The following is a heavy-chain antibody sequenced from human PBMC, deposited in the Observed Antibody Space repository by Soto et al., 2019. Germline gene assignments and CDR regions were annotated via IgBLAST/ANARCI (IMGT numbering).Heavy chain of an antibody. J-gene: IGHJ4*02. CDR2: IYHSGNT. D-gene: IGHD4-17*01. Sequence: SEILSLTCAFHLDSILSGPWCCWVRQPPGTGLEWIGEIYHSGNTNYNPSLKSRVIISVDKSKNQFSLELNSVTAADTAVYYCARSNGDYGDYWSQGTLVTVS. V-gene: IGHV4-4*02. CDR1: LDSILSGPW. CDR3: ARSNGDYGDY.